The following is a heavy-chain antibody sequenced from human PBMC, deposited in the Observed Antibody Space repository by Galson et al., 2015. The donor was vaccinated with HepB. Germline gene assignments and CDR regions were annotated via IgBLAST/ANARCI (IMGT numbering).Heavy chain of an antibody. V-gene: IGHV3-7*03. CDR2: IKQDGSGK. CDR3: ARHYFSAWPDTPLDY. J-gene: IGHJ4*02. CDR1: GFTFSTYW. Sequence: SLRLSCAASGFTFSTYWMSWVRQAPGKGLGWVASIKQDGSGKYYVDSVKGRFTISRDNAKNSLYLQENSLRAEDTAVYYCARHYFSAWPDTPLDYWGQGTLVTVSS. D-gene: IGHD6-19*01.